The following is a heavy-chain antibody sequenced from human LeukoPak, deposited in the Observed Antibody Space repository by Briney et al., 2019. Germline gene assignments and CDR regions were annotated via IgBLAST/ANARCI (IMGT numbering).Heavy chain of an antibody. CDR2: ISGSGGTK. D-gene: IGHD1-26*01. Sequence: GGSLRLSCAASGFTFSSYAMSWVRQAPGKRLEWVSGISGSGGTKNYADSVKGRFTISRDNSKNTLYLQMNSLRAEDTAVYYCAKDRVGAPPTYLDYWGQGTLVTVSS. V-gene: IGHV3-23*01. CDR3: AKDRVGAPPTYLDY. J-gene: IGHJ4*02. CDR1: GFTFSSYA.